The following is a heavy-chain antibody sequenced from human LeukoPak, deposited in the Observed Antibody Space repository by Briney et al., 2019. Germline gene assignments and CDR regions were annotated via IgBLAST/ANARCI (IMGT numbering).Heavy chain of an antibody. V-gene: IGHV4-39*07. CDR3: ARRTIAVAGTSGYYFDY. Sequence: SETLSLTCTVSGGSISSSNYYWGWIRQPPGKGLEWIGTIYYSGSTYYNPSLKSRVTISVDTSKNQFSLKLSSVTAADTAVYYCARRTIAVAGTSGYYFDYWGQGTLVTVSS. J-gene: IGHJ4*02. CDR2: IYYSGST. D-gene: IGHD6-19*01. CDR1: GGSISSSNYY.